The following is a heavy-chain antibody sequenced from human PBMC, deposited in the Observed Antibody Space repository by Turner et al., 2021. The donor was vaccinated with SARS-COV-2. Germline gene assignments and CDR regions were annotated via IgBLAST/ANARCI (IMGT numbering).Heavy chain of an antibody. CDR1: GYTFTGYY. V-gene: IGHV1-2*02. Sequence: QVQLVQSGAEVKKPGASVKVFCKASGYTFTGYYMHWVRQAPGQGLEWMGWINPNSGGTIYAQKFQGRVTMTRDTSVSTAYMELSRLRSDDTAVYYCARQATAMFTGPRPATAAGFDPWGQGTLVTVSS. D-gene: IGHD5-18*01. CDR2: INPNSGGT. J-gene: IGHJ5*02. CDR3: ARQATAMFTGPRPATAAGFDP.